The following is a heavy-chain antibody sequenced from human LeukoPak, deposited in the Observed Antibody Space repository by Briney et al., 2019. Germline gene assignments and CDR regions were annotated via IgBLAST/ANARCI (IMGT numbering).Heavy chain of an antibody. Sequence: GESLKISCKASGFSFSNYWIGWVRQMPGKGLEWMGIIYPGDSDTRYSPSFQGQVTISADKSISTAYLQWSSLKASDTAMYYCARHITSDCGGDCYSYDYWGQGTLVTVSS. CDR2: IYPGDSDT. CDR3: ARHITSDCGGDCYSYDY. V-gene: IGHV5-51*01. CDR1: GFSFSNYW. D-gene: IGHD2-21*02. J-gene: IGHJ4*02.